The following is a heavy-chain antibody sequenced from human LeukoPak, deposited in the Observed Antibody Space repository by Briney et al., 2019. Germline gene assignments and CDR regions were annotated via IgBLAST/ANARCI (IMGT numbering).Heavy chain of an antibody. CDR1: GFTFSNYA. J-gene: IGHJ5*02. CDR2: IYGSDDKT. V-gene: IGHV3-23*01. Sequence: GGSLRLSCVASGFTFSNYAMSWVRQAPGKGLELVSGIYGSDDKTVYGDAVKGRVTISRDNSKNTLYLQMNSLRADDTDVYYCGKTQGYYDAWGQGALVTVSS. CDR3: GKTQGYYDA. D-gene: IGHD2-15*01.